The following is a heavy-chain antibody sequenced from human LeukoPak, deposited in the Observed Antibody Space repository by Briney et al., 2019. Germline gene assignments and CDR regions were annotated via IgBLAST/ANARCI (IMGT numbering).Heavy chain of an antibody. CDR2: INHSGST. CDR1: GGSFSGYY. D-gene: IGHD3-9*01. Sequence: SETLSLTCAVYGGSFSGYYWSWIRQPPGKGLEWIGEINHSGSTNYNPSLKSRVTISVDTSKNQFSLKLSSVTAADTAVYYCARHLSYDILTGYYLFDYWGQGTLVTVSS. J-gene: IGHJ4*02. V-gene: IGHV4-34*01. CDR3: ARHLSYDILTGYYLFDY.